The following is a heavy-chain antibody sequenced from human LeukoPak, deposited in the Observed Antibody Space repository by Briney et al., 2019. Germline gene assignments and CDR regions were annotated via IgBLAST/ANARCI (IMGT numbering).Heavy chain of an antibody. D-gene: IGHD3-3*01. V-gene: IGHV3-23*01. CDR3: AKDPFIILPTARYMDV. CDR2: ISGSGGST. J-gene: IGHJ6*03. CDR1: GFTFTSYT. Sequence: PGGSLRLSCAASGFTFTSYTMSWVRQAPGKGLAWVSAISGSGGSTYYADSVKGRFTISRDNSKDTLYLQMNSLRAEDTAVFHCAKDPFIILPTARYMDVWGKGTTVTVSS.